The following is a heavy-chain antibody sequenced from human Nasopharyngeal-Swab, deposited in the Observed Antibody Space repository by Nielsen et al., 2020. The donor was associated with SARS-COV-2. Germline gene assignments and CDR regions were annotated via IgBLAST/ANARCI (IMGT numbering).Heavy chain of an antibody. D-gene: IGHD3-10*01. Sequence: SETLSLTCTVSGGSISSGGYYWSWMRQHPGKGLEWIGYIYYSGSTYYNPSLKSRVTISVDTSKNQFSLKLSSVTAADTAVYYCAREALKELLWFGESSSYYGMDVWGQGTTVTVSS. V-gene: IGHV4-31*03. J-gene: IGHJ6*02. CDR2: IYYSGST. CDR3: AREALKELLWFGESSSYYGMDV. CDR1: GGSISSGGYY.